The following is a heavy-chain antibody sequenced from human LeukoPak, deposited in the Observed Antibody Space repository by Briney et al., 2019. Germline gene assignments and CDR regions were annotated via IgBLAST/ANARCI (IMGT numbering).Heavy chain of an antibody. J-gene: IGHJ4*02. CDR3: ARREVYFDY. D-gene: IGHD1-14*01. V-gene: IGHV3-30*02. CDR1: GFTFSSYG. Sequence: GGSLRLSCAASGFTFSSYGMHWVRQAPGKGLEWVAFIPYDGSNKYYADSVKGRFTISRDDSKNTLYLQMNSLRAEDTAVYYCARREVYFDYWGQGTLVTVSS. CDR2: IPYDGSNK.